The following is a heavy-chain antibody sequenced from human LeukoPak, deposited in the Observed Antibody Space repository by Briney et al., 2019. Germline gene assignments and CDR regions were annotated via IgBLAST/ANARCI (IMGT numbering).Heavy chain of an antibody. CDR1: GFTFSSYE. V-gene: IGHV3-48*03. CDR3: ARKYSSGY. J-gene: IGHJ4*02. Sequence: GGSLRLSCAASGFTFSSYEMHWVRQAPGKGLEWISYITSSGSTTYYADSVKGRFTISRDNAKNSLYLQMNSLRAEDTAVYYCARKYSSGYWGLGTLVTVSS. CDR2: ITSSGSTT. D-gene: IGHD3-9*01.